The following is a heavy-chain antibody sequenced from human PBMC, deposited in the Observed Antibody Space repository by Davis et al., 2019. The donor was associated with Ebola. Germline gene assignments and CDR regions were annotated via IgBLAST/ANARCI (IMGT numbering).Heavy chain of an antibody. CDR3: TRGVFDF. J-gene: IGHJ4*02. Sequence: GGSLRLSCAASGFTFSSYAMSWVRQAPGKGLEWVALISGTTPSTFYADSVRGRFTISRDNAKNSLSLQMNRLTAEDAAVYYCTRGVFDFWGQGSLVTVSS. CDR1: GFTFSSYA. V-gene: IGHV3-21*01. CDR2: ISGTTPST.